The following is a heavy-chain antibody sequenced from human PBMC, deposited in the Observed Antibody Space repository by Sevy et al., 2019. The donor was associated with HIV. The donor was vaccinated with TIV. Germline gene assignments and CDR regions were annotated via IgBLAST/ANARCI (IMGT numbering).Heavy chain of an antibody. J-gene: IGHJ4*02. CDR2: IKQDGTDK. CDR3: ARALADWGSFHYSS. V-gene: IGHV3-7*01. CDR1: GFTFATYW. Sequence: GVSLRLSCAASGFTFATYWMTWVRQAPGEGLEWVAYIKQDGTDKYYIDSVKGRFTISRDNGKNSLYLHMSGLRAEDTAVYYCARALADWGSFHYSSWGRGTLVTVSS. D-gene: IGHD3-16*02.